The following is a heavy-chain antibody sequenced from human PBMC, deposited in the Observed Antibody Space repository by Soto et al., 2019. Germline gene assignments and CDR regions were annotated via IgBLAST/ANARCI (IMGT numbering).Heavy chain of an antibody. Sequence: QDQLLQSGAEVKKPGASVTVSCKASGYSFTNYGITWVRQAPGQGPEWMGWISAFNGNTHYAQKLQGRVTMTTDASTSPAYMQLRSLRSDGTAVYYCARDRGVAPPVAGNTHYYYYMDVWGKGTTVTVSS. J-gene: IGHJ6*03. CDR2: ISAFNGNT. CDR3: ARDRGVAPPVAGNTHYYYYMDV. V-gene: IGHV1-18*01. CDR1: GYSFTNYG. D-gene: IGHD6-19*01.